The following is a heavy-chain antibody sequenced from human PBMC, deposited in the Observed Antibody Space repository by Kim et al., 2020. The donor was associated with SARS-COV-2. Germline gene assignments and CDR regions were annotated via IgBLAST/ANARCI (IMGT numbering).Heavy chain of an antibody. CDR2: ISYDGSNK. V-gene: IGHV3-30-3*01. J-gene: IGHJ3*02. D-gene: IGHD4-4*01. CDR3: AREGPYSNYVSAFDI. CDR1: GFTFSSYA. Sequence: GGSLRLSCAASGFTFSSYAMHWVRQAPGKGLEWVAVISYDGSNKYYADSVKGRFTISRDNSKNTLYLQMNSLRAEDTAVYYCAREGPYSNYVSAFDIWG.